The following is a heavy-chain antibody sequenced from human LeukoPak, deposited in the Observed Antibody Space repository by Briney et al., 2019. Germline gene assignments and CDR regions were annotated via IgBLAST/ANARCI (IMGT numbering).Heavy chain of an antibody. V-gene: IGHV5-51*01. J-gene: IGHJ4*02. CDR1: GSIFTTYW. CDR3: ASRKKGMATAGFDY. CDR2: IYPGDSDT. Sequence: GASLKISCKGSGSIFTTYWIGWVRQMPGKGLEWMGIIYPGDSDTRYSPSFQGHVTISADSSSSTAYLQWGSLKTSDTAIYYCASRKKGMATAGFDYWGQGTLVTVSS. D-gene: IGHD5-24*01.